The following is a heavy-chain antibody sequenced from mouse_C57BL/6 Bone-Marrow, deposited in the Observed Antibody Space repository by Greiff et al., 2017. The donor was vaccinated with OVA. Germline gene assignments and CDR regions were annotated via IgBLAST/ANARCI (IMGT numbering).Heavy chain of an antibody. V-gene: IGHV1-69*01. CDR2: IDPSESYT. D-gene: IGHD2-10*01. CDR1: GYTFTSYW. Sequence: QVQLQQPGAELVMPGASVKLSCKASGYTFTSYWMHWVKQRPGQGLEWIGEIDPSESYTNYNQKFKGKSTLTVDKSSSTAYMQLSSLTSEDSAVYYCARRPYLRYFDVWGTGTTVTVSS. J-gene: IGHJ1*03. CDR3: ARRPYLRYFDV.